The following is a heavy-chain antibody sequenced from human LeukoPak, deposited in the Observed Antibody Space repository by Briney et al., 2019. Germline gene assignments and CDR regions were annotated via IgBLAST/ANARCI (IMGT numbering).Heavy chain of an antibody. CDR1: GFTFDDYA. J-gene: IGHJ4*02. CDR3: AKDHSSGYYLYYFDH. Sequence: PGRSLRLSCAASGFTFDDYAMHWARQAPGKGLEWVSGISWNSGSIGYADSVKGRFTVSRDNAKNSLYLQMNSLRAEDTALYYCAKDHSSGYYLYYFDHWGQGTLVTVSS. CDR2: ISWNSGSI. V-gene: IGHV3-9*01. D-gene: IGHD6-19*01.